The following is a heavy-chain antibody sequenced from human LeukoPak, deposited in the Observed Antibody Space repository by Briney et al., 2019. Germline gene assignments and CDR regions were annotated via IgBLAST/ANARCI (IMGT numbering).Heavy chain of an antibody. V-gene: IGHV3-48*01. CDR1: GFTFSSYS. D-gene: IGHD3-10*01. J-gene: IGHJ4*02. CDR3: ATKAGNYQERVSLDY. CDR2: ISSSSSTI. Sequence: GGSLRLSCAASGFTFSSYSMNWVRQAPGKGLEWVSYISSSSSTIYYADSVKGRFTISRDNAKNSLYLQMNSLRADDAAVYYCATKAGNYQERVSLDYWGQGILVTVSS.